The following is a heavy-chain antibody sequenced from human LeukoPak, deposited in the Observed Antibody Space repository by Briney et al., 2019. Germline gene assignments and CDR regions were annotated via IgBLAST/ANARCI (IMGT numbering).Heavy chain of an antibody. CDR2: ISSSGSTI. CDR3: ARGSEMATVGDY. J-gene: IGHJ4*02. V-gene: IGHV3-48*04. Sequence: GGSLRLSCAASGFTFSSYSMNWVRQAPGKGLEWVSYISSSGSTIYCADSVKGRFTISRDNAKNSLYLQMNSLRAEDTAVYYCARGSEMATVGDYWGQGTLVTVSS. CDR1: GFTFSSYS. D-gene: IGHD5-24*01.